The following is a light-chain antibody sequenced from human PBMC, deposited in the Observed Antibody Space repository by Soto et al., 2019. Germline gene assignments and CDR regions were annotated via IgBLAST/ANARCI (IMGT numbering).Light chain of an antibody. Sequence: QSVLTQPASVSGSPGQSITISCTGTSSDVGGYNYVSWYQRHPGKAPKVMIYDVSNRPSGVSNRFSGSKSGNTASLTISGLQAEDEADYYCSSYTSSNTLLFGGGTKVTVL. V-gene: IGLV2-14*03. CDR2: DVS. CDR3: SSYTSSNTLL. CDR1: SSDVGGYNY. J-gene: IGLJ2*01.